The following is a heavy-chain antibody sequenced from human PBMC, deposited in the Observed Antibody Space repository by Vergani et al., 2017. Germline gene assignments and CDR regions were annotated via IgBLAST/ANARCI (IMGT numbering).Heavy chain of an antibody. J-gene: IGHJ4*02. D-gene: IGHD3-22*01. CDR2: INWNGGST. Sequence: EVQLVESGGGVVRPGGSLRLSCAASGFPFDDYGMSWVRQAPGKGLEWVSGINWNGGSTGYADSVKGRFTISRDNAKNSLYLQMNSLRAEDTALYYCASQYYYDSSGKRGYWGQGTLVTVSS. V-gene: IGHV3-20*04. CDR1: GFPFDDYG. CDR3: ASQYYYDSSGKRGY.